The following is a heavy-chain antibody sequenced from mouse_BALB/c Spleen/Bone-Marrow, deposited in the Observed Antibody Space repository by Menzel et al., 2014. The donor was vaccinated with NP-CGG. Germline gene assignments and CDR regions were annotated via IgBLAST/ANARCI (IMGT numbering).Heavy chain of an antibody. CDR2: IDTANGNT. CDR3: ARYGNGLMDY. V-gene: IGHV14-3*02. CDR1: GFNIKDTY. J-gene: IGHJ4*01. D-gene: IGHD2-1*01. Sequence: EVKLQESGAELVKPGASVKLSCTASGFNIKDTYMHWVKQRPEQGLGWIGRIDTANGNTKYDPKFQGKATITADTSSNTAYLQLSSLTSEDTAVYYCARYGNGLMDYWGQGTSVTVSS.